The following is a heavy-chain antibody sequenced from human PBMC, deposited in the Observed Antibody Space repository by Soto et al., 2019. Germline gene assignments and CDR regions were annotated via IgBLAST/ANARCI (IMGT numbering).Heavy chain of an antibody. CDR3: ARSYSGSYFWPGDY. CDR1: GFSLSNPRMG. Sequence: QVTLKESGPVLVKPTETLTLTCTVSGFSLSNPRMGVSWFRQTPGKALEWLAHIFSNDEKSYSTSLKTRLTISKDTSKSLVVLTMANMVPVDTATYYCARSYSGSYFWPGDYWGQGNLVTVSS. CDR2: IFSNDEK. D-gene: IGHD1-26*01. J-gene: IGHJ4*02. V-gene: IGHV2-26*01.